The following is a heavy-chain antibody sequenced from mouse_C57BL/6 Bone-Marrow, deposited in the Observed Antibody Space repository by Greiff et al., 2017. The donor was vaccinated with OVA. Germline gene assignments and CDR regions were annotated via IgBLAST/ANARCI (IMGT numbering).Heavy chain of an antibody. Sequence: QVQLQQPGAELVMPGASVKLSCKASGYTFTSYWMHWVKQRPGQGLEWIGEIDPADSYTNSNQQFKGKSTLTADKSSSTAYMQLISLTSDDSAVYDCAREIVVHSDVYYWGQGTTLTVSS. CDR2: IDPADSYT. J-gene: IGHJ2*01. V-gene: IGHV1-69*01. CDR3: AREIVVHSDVYY. CDR1: GYTFTSYW. D-gene: IGHD2-12*01.